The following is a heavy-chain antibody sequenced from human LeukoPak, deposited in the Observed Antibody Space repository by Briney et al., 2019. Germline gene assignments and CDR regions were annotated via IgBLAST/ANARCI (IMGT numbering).Heavy chain of an antibody. Sequence: ASVKVSCKASGYTFTNYDINWVRQATGQGLEWMGYMNPNSGNSAYAQKFQGRVTITTDASISTAYMEVSGPRSEDTALYYCAREGLDYWGQGTLVTVSS. CDR2: MNPNSGNS. CDR1: GYTFTNYD. V-gene: IGHV1-8*01. J-gene: IGHJ4*02. CDR3: AREGLDY.